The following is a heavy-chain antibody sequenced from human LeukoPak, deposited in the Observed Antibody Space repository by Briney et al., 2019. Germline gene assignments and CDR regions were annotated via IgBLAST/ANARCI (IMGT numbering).Heavy chain of an antibody. J-gene: IGHJ5*02. D-gene: IGHD3-22*01. CDR3: AREPSEYYYDSSGYINWFDP. V-gene: IGHV1-2*02. Sequence: ASVKVSFKASGYTFTGYYMHWVRQAPGQGLEWMGWINPNSGGTNYAQKFQGRVTMTRDTSISTAYMELSRLRSDDTAVYYCAREPSEYYYDSSGYINWFDPWGQGTLVTVSS. CDR2: INPNSGGT. CDR1: GYTFTGYY.